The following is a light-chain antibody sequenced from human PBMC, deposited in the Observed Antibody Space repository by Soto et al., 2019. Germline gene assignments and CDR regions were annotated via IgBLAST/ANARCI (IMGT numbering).Light chain of an antibody. CDR3: QQYDRYSPTYT. CDR1: HLIDTS. Sequence: GDRVTITCRASHLIDTSLAWYQQKPGKAPKLLIYKASILGNGVPSRFSGSGSGAEFTLTISSLQPDDFATYYCQQYDRYSPTYTFGQGTKLEIK. J-gene: IGKJ2*01. CDR2: KAS. V-gene: IGKV1-5*03.